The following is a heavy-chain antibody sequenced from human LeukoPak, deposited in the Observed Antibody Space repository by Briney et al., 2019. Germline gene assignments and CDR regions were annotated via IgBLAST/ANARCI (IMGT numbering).Heavy chain of an antibody. D-gene: IGHD3-22*01. CDR3: ASEYYYDSSGYYRVLGY. CDR2: INPNSGGT. V-gene: IGHV1-2*02. CDR1: GYTFTGYY. J-gene: IGHJ4*02. Sequence: GASVKVSCKASGYTFTGYYMHWVRQAPGRGLEWMGWINPNSGGTNYAQKFQGRVTMTRDTSISTAYMELSRLRSDDTAVYYCASEYYYDSSGYYRVLGYWGQGTLATVSS.